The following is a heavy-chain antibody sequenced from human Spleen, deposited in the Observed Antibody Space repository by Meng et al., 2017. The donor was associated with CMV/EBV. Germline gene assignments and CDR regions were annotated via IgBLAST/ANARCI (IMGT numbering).Heavy chain of an antibody. J-gene: IGHJ4*02. CDR1: GSTFTGYY. D-gene: IGHD6-13*01. CDR3: ARDIERSWPLDFDY. CDR2: INPNSGGT. Sequence: VELVQAGGGVKKSGSSVNVSCKASGSTFTGYYMHWVRQAPGQGLEWMGWINPNSGGTNYAQKFQGRVTMTRDTSISTAYMELSRLRSDDTAVYYCARDIERSWPLDFDYWGQGTLVTVSS. V-gene: IGHV1-2*02.